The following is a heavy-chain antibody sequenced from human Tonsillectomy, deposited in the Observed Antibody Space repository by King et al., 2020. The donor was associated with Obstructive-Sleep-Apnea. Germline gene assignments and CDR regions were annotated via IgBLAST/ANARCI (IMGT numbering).Heavy chain of an antibody. CDR2: MYHSGST. J-gene: IGHJ4*02. CDR1: GYSISSGYY. V-gene: IGHV4-38-2*02. CDR3: ARGDWNDFDY. Sequence: VQLQESGPGLVKPSETLSLTCTVSGYSISSGYYWGWIRQPPGKGLEWTGSMYHSGSTYYNPSLKSRVTISVDTSKNQFSLNLSSVTAADTAVYYCARGDWNDFDYWGQGTMVTVSS. D-gene: IGHD1-1*01.